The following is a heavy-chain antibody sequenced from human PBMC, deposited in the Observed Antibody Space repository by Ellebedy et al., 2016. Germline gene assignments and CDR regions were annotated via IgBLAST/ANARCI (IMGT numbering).Heavy chain of an antibody. CDR2: ISWNSGSI. CDR3: AKDYGSGSYPYYYYGMDV. J-gene: IGHJ6*02. V-gene: IGHV3-9*01. Sequence: SLKISXSASGFTFTSYGMHWVRQAPGKGLEWVSGISWNSGSIGYADSVKGRFTISRDNAKNSLYLQMNSLRAEDTALYYCAKDYGSGSYPYYYYGMDVWGQGTTVTVSS. D-gene: IGHD3-10*01. CDR1: GFTFTSYG.